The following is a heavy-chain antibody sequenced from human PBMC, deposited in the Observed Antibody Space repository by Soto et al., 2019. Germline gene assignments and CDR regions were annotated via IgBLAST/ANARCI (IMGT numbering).Heavy chain of an antibody. CDR3: ARHVFTTVVRGFLITFEYYSGMDV. D-gene: IGHD3-10*01. CDR1: GASISSSSYS. V-gene: IGHV4-39*01. Sequence: TSETLSLTCTVSGASISSSSYSWGWIRQPPGKGLEWIGNFHHSGSTYYNPSLKSRVTISVDTSKDQFSLKLSSVTAADTAVYYCARHVFTTVVRGFLITFEYYSGMDVWGQGTTVTVSS. J-gene: IGHJ6*02. CDR2: FHHSGST.